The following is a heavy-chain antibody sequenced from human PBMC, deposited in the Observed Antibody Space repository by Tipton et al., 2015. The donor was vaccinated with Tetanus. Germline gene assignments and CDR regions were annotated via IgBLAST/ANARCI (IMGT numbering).Heavy chain of an antibody. CDR3: ARGITDGYNRRLDY. CDR1: GDSISRGSYT. Sequence: TLSLTCTVSGDSISRGSYTWSWIRQRPGKGLEWIGYIFHSGSTSYNPSLKSRVTISLDRSKNQFSLSLRSVTAADTAVYYCARGITDGYNRRLDYWGQGLRVAVS. V-gene: IGHV4-30-2*01. D-gene: IGHD5-24*01. J-gene: IGHJ4*02. CDR2: IFHSGST.